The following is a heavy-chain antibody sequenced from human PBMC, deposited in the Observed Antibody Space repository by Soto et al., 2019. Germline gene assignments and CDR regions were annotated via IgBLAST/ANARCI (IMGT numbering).Heavy chain of an antibody. Sequence: GASVKVSCKASGGTFSSYTISRVRQAPGQGLEWMGRIIPILGIANYAQKFQGRVTITADKSTSTAYMELSSLRSEDTAVYYCARDCSSTSCYAYPWGQGTLVTVSS. V-gene: IGHV1-69*02. CDR3: ARDCSSTSCYAYP. D-gene: IGHD2-2*01. J-gene: IGHJ5*02. CDR1: GGTFSSYT. CDR2: IIPILGIA.